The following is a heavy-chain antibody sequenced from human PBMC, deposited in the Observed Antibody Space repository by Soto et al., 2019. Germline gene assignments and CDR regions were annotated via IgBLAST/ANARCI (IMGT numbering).Heavy chain of an antibody. D-gene: IGHD6-6*01. CDR1: GYTFTRYH. V-gene: IGHV1-8*01. J-gene: IGHJ5*02. CDR2: MNPNSGNT. Sequence: QVQLVQSGAEVKKPGASVKVSCKGSGYTFTRYHINWVQQATGQGLEWMGWMNPNSGNTGYAQTLQGRVTMTWDTSISTAYMELSSLRFEDTAMYYCVRGNISSTKNWLDPCGQGTLVTVSS. CDR3: VRGNISSTKNWLDP.